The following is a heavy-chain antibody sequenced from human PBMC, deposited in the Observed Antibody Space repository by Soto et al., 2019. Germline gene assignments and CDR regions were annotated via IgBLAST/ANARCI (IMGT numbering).Heavy chain of an antibody. CDR3: ARDFVIVGATRGSD. J-gene: IGHJ4*02. CDR2: ISYDGSNK. V-gene: IGHV3-30-3*01. CDR1: GFTFSSYA. Sequence: QVQLVESGGGVVQPERSLRLSCAASGFTFSSYAMHWVRQAPGKGLEWVAVISYDGSNKYYADSVKGRFTISRDNSKNTLYLQMNSLRAEDTAVYYCARDFVIVGATRGSDWGQGTLVTVSS. D-gene: IGHD1-26*01.